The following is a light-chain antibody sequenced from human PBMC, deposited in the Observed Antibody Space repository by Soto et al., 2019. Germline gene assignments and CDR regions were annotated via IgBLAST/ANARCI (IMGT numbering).Light chain of an antibody. V-gene: IGKV1-27*01. Sequence: DIQMTQSPSSLSASVGDRVTITCRASQGISNYLAWYQQKPGKVPKLLIYAASTLQSGVPSRFRVSESGTDFTLAITSPQPEDVATYYCEKYNSAPLTIGPGTKVDI. J-gene: IGKJ3*01. CDR2: AAS. CDR3: EKYNSAPLT. CDR1: QGISNY.